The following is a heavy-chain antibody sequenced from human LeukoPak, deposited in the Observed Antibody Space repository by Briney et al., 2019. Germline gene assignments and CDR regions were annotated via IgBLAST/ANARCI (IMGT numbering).Heavy chain of an antibody. D-gene: IGHD6-13*01. J-gene: IGHJ4*02. CDR2: IKEDGSDQ. V-gene: IGHV3-7*01. CDR3: GVGMAVAY. CDR1: GFTFSNNW. Sequence: GGSLRLSCVGSGFTFSNNWLSWVRQAPGKGLEWVAHIKEDGSDQYYVDSVKGRFTVSRDNAKSSLYLQMNSLSAEDTAVYYCGVGMAVAYWGQGTLVTVSS.